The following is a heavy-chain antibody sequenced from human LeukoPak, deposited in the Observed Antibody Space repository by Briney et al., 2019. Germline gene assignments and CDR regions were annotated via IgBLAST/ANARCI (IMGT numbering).Heavy chain of an antibody. CDR1: GYSFTTYG. D-gene: IGHD3-3*01. V-gene: IGHV7-4-1*02. Sequence: ASVKVSCKASGYSFTTYGFSWVRQAPGQGLEWMGWINTNTGNPTYAQGFIGRFVFSLDTSVSTAYLQISSLKAEDTAVYYCARKGIPYYDFWSGYYQNVYYYYGMDVWGQGTTVTVSS. CDR3: ARKGIPYYDFWSGYYQNVYYYYGMDV. J-gene: IGHJ6*02. CDR2: INTNTGNP.